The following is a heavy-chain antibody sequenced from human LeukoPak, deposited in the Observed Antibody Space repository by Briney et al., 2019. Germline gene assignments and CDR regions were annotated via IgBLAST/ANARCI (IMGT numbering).Heavy chain of an antibody. J-gene: IGHJ6*02. D-gene: IGHD2-15*01. Sequence: SETLSLTCTVSGGSISSYYWSWIRQPPGKGLEWIRYIYYSGSTNYNPSLKSRVTISVDTSKNQFSLKLSSVTAADTAVYYCARHPMKVVVAATAAVYYYYGMDVWGQGTTVTVSS. CDR2: IYYSGST. CDR3: ARHPMKVVVAATAAVYYYYGMDV. V-gene: IGHV4-59*08. CDR1: GGSISSYY.